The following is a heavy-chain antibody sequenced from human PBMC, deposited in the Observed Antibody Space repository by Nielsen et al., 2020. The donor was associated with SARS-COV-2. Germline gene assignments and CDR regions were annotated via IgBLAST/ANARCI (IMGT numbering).Heavy chain of an antibody. CDR1: GFTFSSYG. D-gene: IGHD3-22*01. Sequence: GESLKISCEASGFTFSSYGMHWVRQAPGKGLEWVAVISYDGSNKYYADSVKGRFTISRDNSKNMLYLQMNSLRAEDTAVYYCATDYYDSSGYLYFDYWGQGTLVTVSS. CDR3: ATDYYDSSGYLYFDY. J-gene: IGHJ4*02. CDR2: ISYDGSNK. V-gene: IGHV3-30*03.